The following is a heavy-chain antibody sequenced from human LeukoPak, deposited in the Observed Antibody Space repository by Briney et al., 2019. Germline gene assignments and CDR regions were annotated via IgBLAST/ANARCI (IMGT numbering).Heavy chain of an antibody. CDR3: AREMGVVTAHGIDV. V-gene: IGHV4-39*02. CDR1: GGSISSISSNNYH. D-gene: IGHD4-23*01. CDR2: IYYSGST. Sequence: SETLSLTCIVSGGSISSISSNNYHWGWIRQPPGKGLEWIGSIYYSGSTYYNPSLKSRVTISVDMSKNQFSLKLSSVTAADTALYYCAREMGVVTAHGIDVWGQGTTVTVSS. J-gene: IGHJ6*02.